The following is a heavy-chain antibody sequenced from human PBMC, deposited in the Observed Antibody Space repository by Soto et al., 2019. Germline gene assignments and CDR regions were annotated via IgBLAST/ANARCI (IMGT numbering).Heavy chain of an antibody. J-gene: IGHJ6*02. D-gene: IGHD6-13*01. CDR3: ARFPSYGYSSSWYTKEYYYYYYGMDV. V-gene: IGHV4-39*01. CDR1: GGSISSSSYY. CDR2: IYYSGST. Sequence: SETLSLTCTVSGGSISSSSYYWGWIRQPPGKGLEWIGSIYYSGSTYYNPSLKSRVTISVDTPKNQFSLKLSSVTAADTAVSYCARFPSYGYSSSWYTKEYYYYYYGMDVWGQGTTVTVSS.